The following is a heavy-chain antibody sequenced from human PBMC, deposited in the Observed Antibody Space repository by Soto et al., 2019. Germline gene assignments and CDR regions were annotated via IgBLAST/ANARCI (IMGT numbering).Heavy chain of an antibody. CDR1: GFTFSSYW. CDR3: ARVPSPDYGEYINAFDI. CDR2: LKQDGSEK. D-gene: IGHD4-17*01. V-gene: IGHV3-7*03. Sequence: GGSLRLSCAASGFTFSSYWMSWVRQAPGKGLEWVASLKQDGSEKYFVDSVKGRFTISRDNAKNSLYLQMNSLRADDTAVYYCARVPSPDYGEYINAFDIWGQGTMVTVSS. J-gene: IGHJ3*02.